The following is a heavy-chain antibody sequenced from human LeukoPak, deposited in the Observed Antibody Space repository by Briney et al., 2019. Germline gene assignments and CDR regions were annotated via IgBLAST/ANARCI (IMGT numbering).Heavy chain of an antibody. Sequence: GESLKISCKGSGYSFTSYWIGWVRQMPGKGLEWMGIIYPGDSDTRYSPSFQGQVTISADKSISTAYLQWSSLKASDTAMYYCARRRGYSYGYTPLSDYWGQGTLVTVSS. D-gene: IGHD5-18*01. CDR3: ARRRGYSYGYTPLSDY. CDR1: GYSFTSYW. J-gene: IGHJ4*02. V-gene: IGHV5-51*01. CDR2: IYPGDSDT.